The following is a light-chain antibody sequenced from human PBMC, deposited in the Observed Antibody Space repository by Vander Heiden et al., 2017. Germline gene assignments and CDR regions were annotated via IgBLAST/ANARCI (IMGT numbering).Light chain of an antibody. V-gene: IGKV2-28*01. CDR2: LGS. CDR3: RQALQTRIT. Sequence: DIVMTQSPLSLPVTPGEPASISCRSSQSLLHSNGYNYLDWYLQKPGQSPLLLIYLGSNRASGVPDRFSGSGSGTDFTLKISRVEAEDVGVYYCRQALQTRITFGQGTRLEIK. CDR1: QSLLHSNGYNY. J-gene: IGKJ5*01.